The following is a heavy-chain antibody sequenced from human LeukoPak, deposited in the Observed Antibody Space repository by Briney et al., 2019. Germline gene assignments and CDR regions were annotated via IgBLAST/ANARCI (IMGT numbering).Heavy chain of an antibody. CDR1: GGSISSYY. D-gene: IGHD3-22*01. CDR2: IYYSGSI. J-gene: IGHJ4*02. Sequence: KPSETLSLTCTVSGGSISSYYWSWIRQPPGKGLEWIGYIYYSGSINYNPSLKSRVTISVDTSKNQFSLKLMSVTATDTAVYYCARDMFDRSGYYSDYWGQGTLVTVSS. V-gene: IGHV4-59*12. CDR3: ARDMFDRSGYYSDY.